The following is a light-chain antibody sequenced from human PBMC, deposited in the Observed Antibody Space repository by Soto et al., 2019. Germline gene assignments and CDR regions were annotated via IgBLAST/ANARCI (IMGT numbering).Light chain of an antibody. J-gene: IGLJ3*02. CDR3: VLYMGSGISE. CDR2: STN. V-gene: IGLV8-61*01. Sequence: QAVVTQEPSFSVSPGGTVTLTCGLSSSSVSTSYYPSWYQQTPCQAPRTLIYSTNTRSSGVPDRFSGSILGNKAALTITGAQADNESDYYCVLYMGSGISEFGGGTKLTVL. CDR1: SSSVSTSYY.